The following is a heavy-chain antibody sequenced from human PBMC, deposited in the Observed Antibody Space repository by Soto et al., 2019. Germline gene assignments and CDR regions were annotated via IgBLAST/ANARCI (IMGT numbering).Heavy chain of an antibody. CDR2: ISPLKGNT. J-gene: IGHJ4*02. Sequence: QVQLIQSAGEVKKPGASVKVSCKASGYTFTNYAIHWIRQAPGQGLEWMAWISPLKGNTNYAQKVQGRVTVTTDTSTNTVYMHLSGLRSDDTALYFCARSGEHPFDYWGQGSLVTVSS. CDR1: GYTFTNYA. CDR3: ARSGEHPFDY. D-gene: IGHD5-12*01. V-gene: IGHV1-18*01.